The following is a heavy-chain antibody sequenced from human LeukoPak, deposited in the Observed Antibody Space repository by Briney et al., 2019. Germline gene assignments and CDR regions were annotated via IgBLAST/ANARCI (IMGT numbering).Heavy chain of an antibody. CDR3: AKGDQLLYGYFDY. CDR2: IGGSGGST. Sequence: GGSLRLSCAASGFTFSSYAMSWVRQAPGEGLEWVSAIGGSGGSTYYADSVKGRFTISRDNSKNTLYLQMNSLRAEDTAVYYCAKGDQLLYGYFDYWGQGTLVTVSS. CDR1: GFTFSSYA. V-gene: IGHV3-23*01. J-gene: IGHJ4*02. D-gene: IGHD2-2*01.